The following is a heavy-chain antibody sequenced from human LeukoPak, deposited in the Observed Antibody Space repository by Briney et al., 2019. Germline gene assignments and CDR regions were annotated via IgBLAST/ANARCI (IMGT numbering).Heavy chain of an antibody. CDR3: ARGSPGATFDY. CDR2: IYSGGST. J-gene: IGHJ4*02. CDR1: GCTISSNY. Sequence: GGSLTLSCAASGCTISSNYMSWVRQAPGKGLEWVSVIYSGGSTYYADSVKGRFTISRDNSKNTLYLQMNSLRAEDTAVYYCARGSPGATFDYWGQGTLVTVSS. D-gene: IGHD1-26*01. V-gene: IGHV3-66*01.